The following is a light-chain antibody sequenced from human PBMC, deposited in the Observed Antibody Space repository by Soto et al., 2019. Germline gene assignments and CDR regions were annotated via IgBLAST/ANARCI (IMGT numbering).Light chain of an antibody. J-gene: IGKJ1*01. CDR2: AAT. Sequence: DIQMTQSPSSLSASVGDRVTITCRASQSISAHLNWYQQKPGKAPKVRIYAATNLESGVPSRFSGSGSGTEFTLNISSLQPEDFATYYCQQGYTTPVTFGQGTKVE. CDR1: QSISAH. CDR3: QQGYTTPVT. V-gene: IGKV1-39*01.